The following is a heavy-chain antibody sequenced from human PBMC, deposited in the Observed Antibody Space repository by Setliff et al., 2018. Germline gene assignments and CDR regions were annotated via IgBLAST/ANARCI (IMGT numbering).Heavy chain of an antibody. Sequence: ASVKVSCKASGYIFKSYGISWVRQAPGQGLEWMGWISSYNDVTNYAQSFQGRVAITTDTSTSTAYMELRSLRSDDTAVYYCAKGGNITRETYYYYGMDVWGQGTTVTVSS. CDR1: GYIFKSYG. J-gene: IGHJ6*02. D-gene: IGHD1-20*01. V-gene: IGHV1-18*01. CDR2: ISSYNDVT. CDR3: AKGGNITRETYYYYGMDV.